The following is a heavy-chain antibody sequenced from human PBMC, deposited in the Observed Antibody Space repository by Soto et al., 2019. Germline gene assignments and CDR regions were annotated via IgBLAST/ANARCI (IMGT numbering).Heavy chain of an antibody. CDR2: IWYDGSNK. Sequence: GGSLRLSCAASGFTFSSYGMHWVRQAPGKGLEWVAVIWYDGSNKYYADSVKGRFTISRDNSKNTLYPQMNSLRAEDTAVYYCARDLDDYVWGSYQAPAYWGQGTLVTVSS. V-gene: IGHV3-33*01. CDR1: GFTFSSYG. D-gene: IGHD3-16*01. J-gene: IGHJ4*02. CDR3: ARDLDDYVWGSYQAPAY.